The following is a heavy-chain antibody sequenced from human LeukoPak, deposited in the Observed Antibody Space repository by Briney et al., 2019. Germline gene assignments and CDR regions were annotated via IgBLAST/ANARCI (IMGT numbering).Heavy chain of an antibody. D-gene: IGHD1-26*01. Sequence: PSETLSLTCTVSGGSISSSSYYWGWIRQSPGKGLEWIGSIYYSGSTYYNPSLKSRVTISVDTSKNQFSLKLSSVTAADMAVYYCARVAAGATINPFDYWSQGTLVTVSS. CDR2: IYYSGST. J-gene: IGHJ4*02. V-gene: IGHV4-39*07. CDR1: GGSISSSSYY. CDR3: ARVAAGATINPFDY.